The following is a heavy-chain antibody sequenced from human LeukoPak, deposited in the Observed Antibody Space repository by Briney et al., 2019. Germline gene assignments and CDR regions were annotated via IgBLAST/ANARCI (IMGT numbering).Heavy chain of an antibody. CDR2: INHSGGT. J-gene: IGHJ4*02. Sequence: SETLSLTCAVYGGSFSGYYWSWIRQPPGKGLEWIGEINHSGGTNYNPSLKSRVTISVDTSKNQFSLKLSSVTAADTAVYYCARGRDADYWGQGTLVTVSS. CDR3: ARGRDADY. CDR1: GGSFSGYY. V-gene: IGHV4-34*01.